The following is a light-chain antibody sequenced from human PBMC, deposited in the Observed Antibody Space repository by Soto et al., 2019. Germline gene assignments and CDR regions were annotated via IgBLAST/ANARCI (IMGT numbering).Light chain of an antibody. V-gene: IGKV2D-29*02. J-gene: IGKJ5*01. CDR2: EVS. CDR3: MQSTQLPPT. CDR1: QTLLHITGETF. Sequence: VLTQTPLSLSVAPGQPASISCRSRQTLLHITGETFLVWYLQKPGQSPQLLIYEVSTRVSGVPDRFSGSGSGTDFTLEISRVETDDVGIYYCMQSTQLPPTFGHGTRLEIK.